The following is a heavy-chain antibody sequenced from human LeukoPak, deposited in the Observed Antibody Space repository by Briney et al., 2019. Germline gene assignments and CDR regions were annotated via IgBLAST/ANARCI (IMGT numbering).Heavy chain of an antibody. CDR3: ARAGDAFDI. CDR2: IIPIFGTA. Sequence: GASVKVSCKASGGTFSSYAISWVRQAPGQGLEWMGGIIPIFGTANYAQKLQGRVTTTTDTSTSTAYMELRSLRSDDTAVYYCARAGDAFDIWGQGTMVTVSS. V-gene: IGHV1-69*05. J-gene: IGHJ3*02. CDR1: GGTFSSYA.